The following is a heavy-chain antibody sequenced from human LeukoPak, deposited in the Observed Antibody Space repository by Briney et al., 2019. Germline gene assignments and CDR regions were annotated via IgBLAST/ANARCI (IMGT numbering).Heavy chain of an antibody. Sequence: PSETLSLTCTVSGGSISSYYWSWIRQPPGKGLEWIGYIYYSGSTDSNPSLKSRVTISVDTSKNQISLKLSSVTAADTAVYYCAEYSSSWYRGDAFDIWGQGTMVTVSS. J-gene: IGHJ3*02. V-gene: IGHV4-59*08. CDR2: IYYSGST. CDR3: AEYSSSWYRGDAFDI. CDR1: GGSISSYY. D-gene: IGHD6-13*01.